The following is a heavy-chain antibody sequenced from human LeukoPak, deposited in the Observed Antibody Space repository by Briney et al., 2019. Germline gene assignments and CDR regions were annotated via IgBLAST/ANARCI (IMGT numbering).Heavy chain of an antibody. CDR1: GYTFTGYY. J-gene: IGHJ4*02. CDR3: AKKVGAGPYFDY. V-gene: IGHV1-2*06. CDR2: INPNSGGT. D-gene: IGHD1-26*01. Sequence: GASVKVSCKASGYTFTGYYMHWVRQAPGQGLEWMGRINPNSGGTNYAQKFQGRVTMTRDTSISTAYMELSRLRSDDTAVYYCAKKVGAGPYFDYWGQGTLVTVSS.